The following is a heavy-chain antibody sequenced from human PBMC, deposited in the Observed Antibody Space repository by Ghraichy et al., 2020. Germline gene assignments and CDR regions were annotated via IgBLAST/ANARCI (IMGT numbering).Heavy chain of an antibody. J-gene: IGHJ6*02. V-gene: IGHV3-30*03. CDR3: ARDFDTSGFYYVSRFGYYHYGMDV. CDR1: GFTFSRYG. Sequence: GGSLRLSCAASGFTFSRYGMQWVRQAPGKGLEWVAVLSYDGSNEYYADSVKGRFTISRDNSKNTLYLQMNSLRAEDTALYYCARDFDTSGFYYVSRFGYYHYGMDVWGQGTTVTVSS. CDR2: LSYDGSNE. D-gene: IGHD3-22*01.